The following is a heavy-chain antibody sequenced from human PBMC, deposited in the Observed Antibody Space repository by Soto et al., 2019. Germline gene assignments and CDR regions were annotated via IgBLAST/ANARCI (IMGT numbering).Heavy chain of an antibody. Sequence: SETLSLTCTVSGGSISNYYWSWIRQPPGKGLEWIGYIYNSGNTNYNPSLKSRVTMSVDTSKNRFSLTLSSVPAADTAVYYCAREDSCHDYRLDLWGQGTPVTVSS. D-gene: IGHD3-22*01. CDR1: GGSISNYY. J-gene: IGHJ4*01. V-gene: IGHV4-59*01. CDR2: IYNSGNT. CDR3: AREDSCHDYRLDL.